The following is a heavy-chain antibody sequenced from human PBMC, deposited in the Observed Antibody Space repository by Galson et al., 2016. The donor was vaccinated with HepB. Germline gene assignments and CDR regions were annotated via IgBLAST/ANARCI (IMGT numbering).Heavy chain of an antibody. CDR2: IDTDGSIT. J-gene: IGHJ6*04. V-gene: IGHV3-74*01. Sequence: SLRLSCAASGFTFSNYWMHWVRQVPGKGLVWVSRIDTDGSITNYADSVKGRFTIYRDNARDTLFLQMDNLRAEDTAVYHCVRDLGGRLGLWGEGTTVTVSS. CDR1: GFTFSNYW. D-gene: IGHD3-10*01. CDR3: VRDLGGRLGL.